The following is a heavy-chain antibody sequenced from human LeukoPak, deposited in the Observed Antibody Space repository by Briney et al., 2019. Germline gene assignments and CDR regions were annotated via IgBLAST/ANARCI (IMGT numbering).Heavy chain of an antibody. J-gene: IGHJ4*02. Sequence: SETLSLTCTVSGCSISNYYWSWIRQAAGKGLEWIGRIYSSGNTNYNPSLKSRVTMSIDRSKNQFSLKLSSATAADTAVYYCAREFYSSSTSGLHYWGQGTLVTVSS. CDR1: GCSISNYY. CDR2: IYSSGNT. CDR3: AREFYSSSTSGLHY. D-gene: IGHD6-6*01. V-gene: IGHV4-4*07.